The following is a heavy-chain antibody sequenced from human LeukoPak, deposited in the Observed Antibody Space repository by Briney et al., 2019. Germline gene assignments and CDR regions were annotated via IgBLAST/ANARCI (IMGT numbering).Heavy chain of an antibody. D-gene: IGHD4-17*01. J-gene: IGHJ4*02. Sequence: RGSLRLSCAASRFTFSSYYIRWVRPTQGRGLGWLATTMEEGRETYYVDYVKERFSISRDNAKNSMYLQMSSLRAEDTAVYYCTRDENSAVPTFRFDHWGQGTLVTVSS. CDR1: RFTFSSYY. CDR2: TMEEGRET. V-gene: IGHV3-7*01. CDR3: TRDENSAVPTFRFDH.